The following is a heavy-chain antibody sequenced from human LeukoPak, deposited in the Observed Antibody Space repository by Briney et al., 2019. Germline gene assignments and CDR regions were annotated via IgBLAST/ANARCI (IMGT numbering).Heavy chain of an antibody. V-gene: IGHV4-59*01. Sequence: SETLSLTCTVSGGSISSYYWSWIRQPPGKGLEWIGYIYYSGSTNYNPSLKSRVTISVDTSKNQFSLKLSSVTAADTAVYYCARVGYSSGWDPYGYFDLWGRGTLVTVSS. CDR1: GGSISSYY. D-gene: IGHD6-19*01. J-gene: IGHJ2*01. CDR2: IYYSGST. CDR3: ARVGYSSGWDPYGYFDL.